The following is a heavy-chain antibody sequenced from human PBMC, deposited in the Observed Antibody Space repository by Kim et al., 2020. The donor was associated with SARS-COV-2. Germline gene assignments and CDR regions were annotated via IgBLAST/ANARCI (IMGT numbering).Heavy chain of an antibody. J-gene: IGHJ4*02. CDR2: IDADNGNT. CDR3: ARNEDY. V-gene: IGHV1-3*01. CDR1: GYTFTSYA. Sequence: ASVKVSCKASGYTFTSYAFRWVRQAPGQRLEWMGWIDADNGNTKYSQKFQGRVTITRDTSASTAYMELSSLRSEDTAVYYCARNEDYWGQGTLVTVSS.